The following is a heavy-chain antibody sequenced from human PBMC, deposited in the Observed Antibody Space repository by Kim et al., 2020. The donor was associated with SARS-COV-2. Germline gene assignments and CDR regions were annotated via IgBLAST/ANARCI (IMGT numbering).Heavy chain of an antibody. Sequence: GGSLRLSCAASGFTFSSYWMSWVRQAPGKGLEWVANIKQDGSEKYYVDSVKGRFTISRDNAKNSLYLQMNSLRAEDTAVYYCARDNDYGSGRMDVWGQGTTVTVSS. V-gene: IGHV3-7*01. D-gene: IGHD3-10*01. J-gene: IGHJ6*02. CDR2: IKQDGSEK. CDR1: GFTFSSYW. CDR3: ARDNDYGSGRMDV.